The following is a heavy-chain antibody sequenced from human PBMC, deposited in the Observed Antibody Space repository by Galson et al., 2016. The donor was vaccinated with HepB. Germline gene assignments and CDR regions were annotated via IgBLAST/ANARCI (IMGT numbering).Heavy chain of an antibody. Sequence: SLRLSCAASGFTFSSSTVGWVRQAPGRAPEWVSSIIASGDRTHYGDSVKGRFTISRDNSKNTLYLQMNSLRVDDTGVYYCAKGYGFWTAFDYWGQGTLVTVSS. D-gene: IGHD3-3*01. CDR2: IIASGDRT. V-gene: IGHV3-23*01. CDR3: AKGYGFWTAFDY. CDR1: GFTFSSST. J-gene: IGHJ4*02.